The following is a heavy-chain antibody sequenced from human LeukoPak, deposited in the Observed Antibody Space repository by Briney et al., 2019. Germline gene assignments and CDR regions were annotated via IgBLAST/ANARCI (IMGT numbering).Heavy chain of an antibody. Sequence: GGSLRLSCVASGFTFSKAWMSWVRQAPGKGLEWVGRIKTKTDGGTTEYTAHGKGRFTISRDNSKNTLYLQMNSLKTEDTAVYYCTTGNWNDGYYYGMDDWGKGTTVTVSS. CDR3: TTGNWNDGYYYGMDD. CDR2: IKTKTDGGTT. J-gene: IGHJ6*04. V-gene: IGHV3-15*01. CDR1: GFTFSKAW. D-gene: IGHD1-1*01.